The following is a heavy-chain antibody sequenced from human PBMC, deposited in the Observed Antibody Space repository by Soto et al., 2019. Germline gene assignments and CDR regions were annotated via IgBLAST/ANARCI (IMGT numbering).Heavy chain of an antibody. CDR3: ARAQGSGFLVS. V-gene: IGHV4-30-4*01. D-gene: IGHD3-10*01. CDR2: IYYSGST. Sequence: QVQLQESGPGLVKPSQTLSLTCTVSGGSISSGDYYWSWIRQPPGKGLEWIGYIYYSGSTYYNPSLKRRXTXSXYTSTNQFSLKLSSVTAADTAVYYCARAQGSGFLVSWGQGTLVTVSS. J-gene: IGHJ4*02. CDR1: GGSISSGDYY.